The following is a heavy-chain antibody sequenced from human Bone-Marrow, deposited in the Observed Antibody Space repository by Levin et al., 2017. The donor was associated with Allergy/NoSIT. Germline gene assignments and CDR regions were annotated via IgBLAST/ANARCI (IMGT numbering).Heavy chain of an antibody. J-gene: IGHJ4*02. CDR1: GFTFSSYW. D-gene: IGHD2-8*01. Sequence: GGSLRLSCAASGFTFSSYWMSWVRQAPGKGLEWVANIKQDGSDKYYVESVKGRFTISRDNAKNSLYLQLNILRAEDTAVYYCARDPNGYDYWGQGTLVTVSS. CDR3: ARDPNGYDY. V-gene: IGHV3-7*01. CDR2: IKQDGSDK.